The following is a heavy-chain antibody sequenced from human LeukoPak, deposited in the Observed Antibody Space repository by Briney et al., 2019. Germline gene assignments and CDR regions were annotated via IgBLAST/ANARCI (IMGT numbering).Heavy chain of an antibody. V-gene: IGHV1-69*13. CDR1: GGTFSSYA. J-gene: IGHJ5*02. CDR3: ARTGAHSSSWYNWFDP. D-gene: IGHD6-13*01. CDR2: IIPIFGTA. Sequence: GASVKVSCKASGGTFSSYAISWVRQAPGQGLERMGGIIPIFGTANYAQKFQGRVTITADESTSTAYMELSSLRSEDTAVYYCARTGAHSSSWYNWFDPWGQGTLVTVSS.